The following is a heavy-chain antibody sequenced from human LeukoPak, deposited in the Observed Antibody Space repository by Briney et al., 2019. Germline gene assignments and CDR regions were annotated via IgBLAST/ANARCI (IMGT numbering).Heavy chain of an antibody. D-gene: IGHD6-19*01. Sequence: PGGSLRLSCAASGFTFSSYAMSWVRQAPGKGLEWVSAISGSGGSTYYADSVKGRFTISRDNSKNTLYLQMNSLRAEDTAVYYCAKRSNGWYEGPGEIDYWGQGTLVTVSS. CDR1: GFTFSSYA. V-gene: IGHV3-23*01. CDR2: ISGSGGST. CDR3: AKRSNGWYEGPGEIDY. J-gene: IGHJ4*02.